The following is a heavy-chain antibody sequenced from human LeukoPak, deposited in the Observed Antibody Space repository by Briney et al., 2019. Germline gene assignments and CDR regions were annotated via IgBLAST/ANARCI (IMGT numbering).Heavy chain of an antibody. V-gene: IGHV1-46*01. Sequence: ASVKVSCKAFGYTFTSYYMHWVRQAPGQGLEWMGIINPSGGSTSYAQKFQGRVTMTRDTSTSTVYMELSSLRSEDTAVYYCARREYYYDSSGPYYFDYWGQGTLVTVSS. D-gene: IGHD3-22*01. CDR1: GYTFTSYY. J-gene: IGHJ4*02. CDR2: INPSGGST. CDR3: ARREYYYDSSGPYYFDY.